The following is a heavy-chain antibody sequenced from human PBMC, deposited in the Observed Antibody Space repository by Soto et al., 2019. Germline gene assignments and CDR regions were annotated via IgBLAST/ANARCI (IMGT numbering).Heavy chain of an antibody. CDR3: AADLGPTYDSNNWFDP. CDR2: VKNNGGAT. CDR1: GFIFSHAW. D-gene: IGHD2-21*01. V-gene: IGHV3-15*07. J-gene: IGHJ5*02. Sequence: EVQLVESGGALVKPGGSLRLSCAASGFIFSHAWFHWVRQPPGKGLELVGRVKNNGGATDYAASVKGRFTISRDDSKDTVYLPMSSLRTENTAIYYCAADLGPTYDSNNWFDPWGQRTLVTVSS.